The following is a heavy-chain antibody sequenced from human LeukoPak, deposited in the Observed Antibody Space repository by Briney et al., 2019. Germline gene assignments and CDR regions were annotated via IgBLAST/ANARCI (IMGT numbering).Heavy chain of an antibody. CDR1: GGSISSPNYF. CDR2: IHYSRGA. CDR3: AREVDVPSTSDAFDI. Sequence: PSQTLSLTCTVSGGSISSPNYFWSWLRQHPGTGLEWIAYIHYSRGAYYNPSLESRVTMSVDSSKSQFSLKLSSVTAADTALYYCAREVDVPSTSDAFDIWGQGTMVTVSS. D-gene: IGHD2-2*01. J-gene: IGHJ3*02. V-gene: IGHV4-31*03.